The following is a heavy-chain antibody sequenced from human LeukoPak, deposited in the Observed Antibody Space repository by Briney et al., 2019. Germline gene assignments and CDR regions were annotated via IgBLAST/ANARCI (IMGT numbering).Heavy chain of an antibody. V-gene: IGHV3-23*01. D-gene: IGHD1-14*01. Sequence: GGSLTLSCAASGFTFNNYAMTWVRQAPGKGLEWVSSIGGEGFIMYYSDSVKGRFTISRDNSRNTVALQMNSLSTEDTALYYSVKHAGPLRMAADRNLDSWGQGTLVTVSS. CDR3: VKHAGPLRMAADRNLDS. J-gene: IGHJ4*02. CDR2: IGGEGFIM. CDR1: GFTFNNYA.